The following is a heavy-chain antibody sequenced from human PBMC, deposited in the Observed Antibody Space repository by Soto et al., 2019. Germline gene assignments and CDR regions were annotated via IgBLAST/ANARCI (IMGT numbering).Heavy chain of an antibody. Sequence: QVQLQESGPGLVKPSQTLSLTCTVSGGSISSGGYYWSWIRQHPGKGLEWIGYIYYSGSTYYNPSIKRRVTIPVDTSKNQFSLKLSTVTAADTAVYYCARVHPKSDFWSGYFDYWGQGTLVTVSS. J-gene: IGHJ4*02. D-gene: IGHD3-3*01. CDR1: GGSISSGGYY. CDR3: ARVHPKSDFWSGYFDY. CDR2: IYYSGST. V-gene: IGHV4-31*03.